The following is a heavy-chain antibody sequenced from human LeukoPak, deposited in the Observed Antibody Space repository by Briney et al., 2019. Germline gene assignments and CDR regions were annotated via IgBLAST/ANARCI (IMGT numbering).Heavy chain of an antibody. CDR2: IYHSGST. J-gene: IGHJ6*03. CDR1: GGSISSSSYY. Sequence: PSETLSLTCTVSGGSISSSSYYWGWIRQPPGKGLEWIGSIYHSGSTNYNPSLKGRVTISVDKSKNQFSLKLSSLTAADTAVYYCARDQQWSSRSYYYYYMDVWGKGTTVTVSS. CDR3: ARDQQWSSRSYYYYYMDV. V-gene: IGHV4-39*07. D-gene: IGHD6-13*01.